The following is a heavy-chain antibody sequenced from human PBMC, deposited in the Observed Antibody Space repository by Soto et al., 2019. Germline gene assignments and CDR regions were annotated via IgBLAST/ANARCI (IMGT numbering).Heavy chain of an antibody. V-gene: IGHV3-23*01. Sequence: GGSLRLSCAASGFTFSSYAMSWVRQAPGKGLEWVSAISGSGGSTYYADSVKGRFTISRDNSKNTLYLQMNSLRAEDTAEYYCARVHSRELLRRYYYYGMDVWGQGTTVTVSS. CDR1: GFTFSSYA. J-gene: IGHJ6*02. D-gene: IGHD1-26*01. CDR2: ISGSGGST. CDR3: ARVHSRELLRRYYYYGMDV.